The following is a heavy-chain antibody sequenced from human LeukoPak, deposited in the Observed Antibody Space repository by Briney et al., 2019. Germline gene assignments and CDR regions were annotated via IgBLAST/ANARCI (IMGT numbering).Heavy chain of an antibody. J-gene: IGHJ6*02. D-gene: IGHD1-26*01. V-gene: IGHV1-69*13. Sequence: ASVKVSCKASGGTFSSYAISWVRQAPGQGLEWMGGIIPIFGTANYAQKFQGRVTITADESTSTAYMELSSLRSEDTAVYYCARDSGSYSTQTFYYYSYGMDVWGQGTTVTVSS. CDR2: IIPIFGTA. CDR3: ARDSGSYSTQTFYYYSYGMDV. CDR1: GGTFSSYA.